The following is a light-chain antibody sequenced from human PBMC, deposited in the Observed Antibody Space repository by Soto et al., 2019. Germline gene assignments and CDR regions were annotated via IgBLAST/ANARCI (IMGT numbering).Light chain of an antibody. J-gene: IGKJ5*01. CDR3: QQRHKWPFT. CDR2: DAY. Sequence: LLTQSPFTLYFSPGNRAPLSCRASQSFRRLLAWYQKPRDPAPRLIIYDAYNRATGIPPWFSGSGGGTDFTLIISRLEPEDSAVYYCQQRHKWPFTFGQGTLLEIK. CDR1: QSFRRL. V-gene: IGKV3-11*01.